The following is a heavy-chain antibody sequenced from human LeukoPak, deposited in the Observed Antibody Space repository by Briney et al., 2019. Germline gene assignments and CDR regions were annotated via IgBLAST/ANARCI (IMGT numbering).Heavy chain of an antibody. CDR2: INPNSGGT. CDR1: GYTFTGYY. D-gene: IGHD6-13*01. V-gene: IGHV1-2*02. Sequence: AASVTVSCKASGYTFTGYYMHWVRQAPGQGLEWMGWINPNSGGTNYAQKFQGRVTMTRDTSISTAYMELSRLRSDDTAVYYCARVGYSSSWYQRDYWGQGTLVTVSS. CDR3: ARVGYSSSWYQRDY. J-gene: IGHJ4*02.